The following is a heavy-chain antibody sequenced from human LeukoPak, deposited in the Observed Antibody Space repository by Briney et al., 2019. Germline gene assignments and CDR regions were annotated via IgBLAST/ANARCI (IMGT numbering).Heavy chain of an antibody. V-gene: IGHV1-18*01. Sequence: ASVKVSCKASGYTFTSYGISWVRQAPGQRLEWMGWISAYNGNTNYAQKLQGRVTMTTDTSTSTAYMELRSLRSDDTAVYYCARFPLSAAAGTDFDYWGQGTLVTVSS. CDR1: GYTFTSYG. D-gene: IGHD6-13*01. CDR3: ARFPLSAAAGTDFDY. J-gene: IGHJ4*02. CDR2: ISAYNGNT.